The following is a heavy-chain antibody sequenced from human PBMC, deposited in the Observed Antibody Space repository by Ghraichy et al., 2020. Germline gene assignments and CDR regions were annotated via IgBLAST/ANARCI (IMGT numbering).Heavy chain of an antibody. V-gene: IGHV3-7*01. D-gene: IGHD3-16*01. Sequence: GGSLRLSCGASGFTFSNHWMAWVRQAAGKGLEWVANIRGDGSSTYYYIDSVRGRFTISRDNAKNSLYLQMDSLRVEDSAVYYCAKDENWALEYWGQGALVTVSS. CDR2: IRGDGSST. J-gene: IGHJ4*02. CDR1: GFTFSNHW. CDR3: AKDENWALEY.